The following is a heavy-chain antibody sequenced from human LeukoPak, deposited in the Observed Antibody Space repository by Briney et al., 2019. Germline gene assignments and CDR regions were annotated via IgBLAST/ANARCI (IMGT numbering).Heavy chain of an antibody. Sequence: ASVKVSCKASGYTFTGYYMHWVRQAPGQGLEWMGWINPNSGGTNYAQKFQGRVTMTRDTSISTAYMELSRLRSDGTAVYYCARTNYDILTGYPVDYGMDVWGQGTTVTVSS. V-gene: IGHV1-2*02. D-gene: IGHD3-9*01. CDR2: INPNSGGT. CDR3: ARTNYDILTGYPVDYGMDV. J-gene: IGHJ6*02. CDR1: GYTFTGYY.